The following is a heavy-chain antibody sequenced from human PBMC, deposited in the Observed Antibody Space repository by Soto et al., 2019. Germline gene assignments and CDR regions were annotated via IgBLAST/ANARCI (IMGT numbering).Heavy chain of an antibody. Sequence: PGGSLRLSCAASGFSFSTYWMSWVRQAPGKGLEWVANINEDGSGKYYVESVKGRFTISRDNAKNSLYLQMNSLRAEDTALYFCARDRDIVVVPAAYFDYWGQGTLVTVSS. CDR1: GFSFSTYW. V-gene: IGHV3-7*01. CDR3: ARDRDIVVVPAAYFDY. J-gene: IGHJ4*02. CDR2: INEDGSGK. D-gene: IGHD2-2*01.